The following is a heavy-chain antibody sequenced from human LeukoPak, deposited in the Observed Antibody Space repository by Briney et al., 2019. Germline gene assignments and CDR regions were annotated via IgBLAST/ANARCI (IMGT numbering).Heavy chain of an antibody. CDR3: TTELVGATFESRYFDY. V-gene: IGHV3-15*01. Sequence: GGSLRLYCAASGFTFSNAWMSWVRQAPGKGLEWVGRIKSKTGGGTTDYAAPVKGRFTISRDDSKNTLYLQMNSLKTEDTAVYYCTTELVGATFESRYFDYWGQGTLVTVSS. J-gene: IGHJ4*02. CDR1: GFTFSNAW. CDR2: IKSKTGGGTT. D-gene: IGHD1-26*01.